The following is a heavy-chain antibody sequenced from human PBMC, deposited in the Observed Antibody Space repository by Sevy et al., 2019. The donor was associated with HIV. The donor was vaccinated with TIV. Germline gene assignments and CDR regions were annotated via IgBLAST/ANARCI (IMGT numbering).Heavy chain of an antibody. CDR1: GYSFTSYW. CDR2: IYPGDSDT. D-gene: IGHD6-13*01. Sequence: GEPLKISCKGSGYSFTSYWIGWVRQMPGKGLEWMGIIYPGDSDTRYSPSFQGQVTISADKSISTAYLQWSSLKASDTAMYYCARTEGIAAAGTNFDYWGQGTLVTVSS. J-gene: IGHJ4*02. V-gene: IGHV5-51*01. CDR3: ARTEGIAAAGTNFDY.